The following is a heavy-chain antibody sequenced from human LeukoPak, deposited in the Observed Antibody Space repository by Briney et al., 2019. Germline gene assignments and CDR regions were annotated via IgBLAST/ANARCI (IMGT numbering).Heavy chain of an antibody. D-gene: IGHD6-13*01. Sequence: SQTLSLTCAISGDSVSSNIAAWNWFRQSPSRGLERLGRTYYRSKWTFEYAVSVRGRISFNPDTSKNQVSLHLTSVTPEDTALYYCARDVSAGADYWGQGTLVTVSS. CDR2: TYYRSKWTF. J-gene: IGHJ4*02. CDR3: ARDVSAGADY. CDR1: GDSVSSNIAA. V-gene: IGHV6-1*01.